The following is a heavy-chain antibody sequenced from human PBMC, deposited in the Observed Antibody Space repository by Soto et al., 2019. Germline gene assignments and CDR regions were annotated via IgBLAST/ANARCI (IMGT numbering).Heavy chain of an antibody. J-gene: IGHJ6*02. CDR3: ARHQAVAGTGGFYGMDV. CDR2: IYYSGGS. CDR1: GGSIASSAYY. D-gene: IGHD6-19*01. Sequence: QLQLQESGPGLVKPSETLSLTCTVSGGSIASSAYYWGWIRQPPGKGLEWIGTIYYSGGSYYNPSLKSRVAISVDTSKNQFSLKLSSVTAADTAVYYCARHQAVAGTGGFYGMDVCGQGTTVTVSS. V-gene: IGHV4-39*01.